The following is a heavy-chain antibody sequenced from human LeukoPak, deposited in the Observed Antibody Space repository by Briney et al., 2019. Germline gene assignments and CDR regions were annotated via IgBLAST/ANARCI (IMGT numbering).Heavy chain of an antibody. CDR3: ARWDSGSCSD. V-gene: IGHV3-30*02. J-gene: IGHJ4*02. D-gene: IGHD1-26*01. CDR2: IRYDGSDK. CDR1: GFTFSRHG. Sequence: PGGSLRLSCAASGFTFSRHGMHWVRQAPGKGLEWVAFIRYDGSDKYYADSVKGRFTISRDNSENTLYLQMNSLRPEDTAVYYCARWDSGSCSDWGQGTLVTVSS.